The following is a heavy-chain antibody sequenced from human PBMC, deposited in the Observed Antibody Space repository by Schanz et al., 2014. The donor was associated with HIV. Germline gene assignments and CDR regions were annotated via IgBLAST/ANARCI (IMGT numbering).Heavy chain of an antibody. CDR2: NSVNGATR. V-gene: IGHV3-11*01. J-gene: IGHJ4*02. D-gene: IGHD3-10*01. CDR3: ARVFGRTYGLPDY. Sequence: VQLVESGGGLVKPGGALRLSCAASGFTFTDNYMSWVRQAPGQGREWLSYNSVNGATREYADSVKGRFTISRDNARTSLYLQMNSLRAEDTAVYYCARVFGRTYGLPDYWGQGALVTVSS. CDR1: GFTFTDNY.